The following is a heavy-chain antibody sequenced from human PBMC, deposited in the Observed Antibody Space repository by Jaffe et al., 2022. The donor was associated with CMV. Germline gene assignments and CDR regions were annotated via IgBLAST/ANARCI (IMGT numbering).Heavy chain of an antibody. V-gene: IGHV4-39*01. CDR3: ARQHVVVVTATLDAFDI. J-gene: IGHJ3*02. Sequence: QLQLQESGPGLVKPSETLSLTCTVSGGSINSSTYYYWGWVRQTPGKGLEWIGSIHYSGSTDYNPSLKSRVTVSVATPKNQFSLRLASVTAADTALYYCARQHVVVVTATLDAFDIWGRGTVVTVSS. CDR2: IHYSGST. D-gene: IGHD2-21*02. CDR1: GGSINSSTYYY.